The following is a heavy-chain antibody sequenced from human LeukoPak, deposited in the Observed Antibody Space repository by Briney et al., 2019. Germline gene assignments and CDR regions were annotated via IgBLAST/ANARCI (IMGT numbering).Heavy chain of an antibody. D-gene: IGHD3-10*01. J-gene: IGHJ4*02. CDR2: ISSSGSSM. CDR3: AKGLNGETWRGGFDY. V-gene: IGHV3-48*03. Sequence: GGSLRLSCAASGFIFSSYEMNWVRQAPGKGLEWVSYISSSGSSMYYADSVKGRFTISRDNPKNILYLQMNSLRAEDTAVYYCAKGLNGETWRGGFDYWGQGTLVTVSS. CDR1: GFIFSSYE.